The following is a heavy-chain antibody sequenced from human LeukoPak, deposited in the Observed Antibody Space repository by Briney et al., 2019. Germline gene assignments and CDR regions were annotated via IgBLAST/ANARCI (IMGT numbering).Heavy chain of an antibody. CDR1: GFTFSSYS. V-gene: IGHV3-21*01. J-gene: IGHJ4*02. D-gene: IGHD6-19*01. CDR2: ISSSSSYI. Sequence: GGSLRLSCAASGFTFSSYSMNWVRQAPGKGLEWVSSISSSSSYIYYADSVKGRFTISRDNAKNSLYLQMNSLRAEDTAVYYCASNQQWLVGGHDYWGQGTLVTVSS. CDR3: ASNQQWLVGGHDY.